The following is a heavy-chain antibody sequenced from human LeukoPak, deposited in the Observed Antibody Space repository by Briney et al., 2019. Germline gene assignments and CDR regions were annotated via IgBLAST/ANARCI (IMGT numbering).Heavy chain of an antibody. CDR2: ISGSGGST. CDR1: GFTFNNYA. V-gene: IGHV3-23*01. CDR3: AKDGIGGIYYDSSGYFDN. J-gene: IGHJ4*02. D-gene: IGHD3-22*01. Sequence: PGGSLRLSCAASGFTFNNYAMSWLRQAPGKGLEWVSAISGSGGSTYYADPLKGRFTISRDKSKNTLYLQMNSQRAEDTALYYCAKDGIGGIYYDSSGYFDNWGQGTLVTVSS.